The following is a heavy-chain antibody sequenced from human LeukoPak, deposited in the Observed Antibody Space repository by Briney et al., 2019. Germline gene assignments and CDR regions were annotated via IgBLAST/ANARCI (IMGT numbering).Heavy chain of an antibody. J-gene: IGHJ4*02. D-gene: IGHD3-10*01. CDR1: GYTFTSYD. Sequence: ASVKVSCKASGYTFTSYDINWVRQAPGQGLEWMGWISAYNGNTNYAQKLQGRVTMTTDTSTSTAYMELRSLRSDDTAVYYCARDYYGSGSYSLPVDYWGQGTLVTVSS. V-gene: IGHV1-18*01. CDR3: ARDYYGSGSYSLPVDY. CDR2: ISAYNGNT.